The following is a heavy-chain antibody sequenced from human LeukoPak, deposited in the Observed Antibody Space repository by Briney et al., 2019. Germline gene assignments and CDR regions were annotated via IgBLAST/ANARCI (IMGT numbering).Heavy chain of an antibody. Sequence: ASVTVSFKASGYTFTIYGIRWLGQAPGKGLAWMGLISPCNGNANYAQKLQGRVTMTTDTSTRTAYMELRSLRSDGTAVYYCARDEYDSSGRDFDYWGQGTLVTVSS. J-gene: IGHJ4*02. CDR3: ARDEYDSSGRDFDY. CDR2: ISPCNGNA. CDR1: GYTFTIYG. V-gene: IGHV1-18*01. D-gene: IGHD3-22*01.